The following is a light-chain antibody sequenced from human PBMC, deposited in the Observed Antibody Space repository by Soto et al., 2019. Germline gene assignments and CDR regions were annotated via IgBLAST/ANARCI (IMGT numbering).Light chain of an antibody. J-gene: IGKJ5*01. CDR2: AAS. CDR1: QSISSY. Sequence: IPMTLSASSLSASVGRRVTINCRASQSISSYLNWYQQKPGKAPKLLFYAASSLQSGVPSRFSGSGSGTDFTLTISSLQPEDFATYYCQQSYSTPSITFGQGTRLEIK. CDR3: QQSYSTPSIT. V-gene: IGKV1-39*01.